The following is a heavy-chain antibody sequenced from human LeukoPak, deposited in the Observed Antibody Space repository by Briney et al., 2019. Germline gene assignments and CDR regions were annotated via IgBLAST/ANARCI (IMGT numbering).Heavy chain of an antibody. CDR2: MNPNSGNT. D-gene: IGHD3-10*01. CDR3: ARGGSGSYSYYFDY. Sequence: ASVKVSCKASGYTFTSYYMHWGRQAPGQGLEWMGRMNPNSGNTGYAQKFQGRVTITRNTSISTAYMELSSLRSEDTAVYYCARGGSGSYSYYFDYWGQGTLVTVSS. J-gene: IGHJ4*02. CDR1: GYTFTSYY. V-gene: IGHV1-8*03.